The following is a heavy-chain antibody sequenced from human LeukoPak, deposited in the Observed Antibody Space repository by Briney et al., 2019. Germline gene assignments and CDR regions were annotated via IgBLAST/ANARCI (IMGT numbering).Heavy chain of an antibody. D-gene: IGHD3-3*01. CDR2: ISAYNGNT. Sequence: ASVKVSCKASGYTFTSYGISWVRQAPGQGLEWMGWISAYNGNTNYAQKLQGRVTMTTDTSTSTAYMELRSLRSDDTAVYYCARRAYADFWSGYHIDYWGQGTLVTVSS. CDR1: GYTFTSYG. V-gene: IGHV1-18*01. CDR3: ARRAYADFWSGYHIDY. J-gene: IGHJ4*02.